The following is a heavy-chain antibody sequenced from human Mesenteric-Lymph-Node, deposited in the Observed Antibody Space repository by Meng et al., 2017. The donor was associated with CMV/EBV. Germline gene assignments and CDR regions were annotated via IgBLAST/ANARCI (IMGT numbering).Heavy chain of an antibody. Sequence: ASVKVSCKASGYAFTNYGITWVRQAPGQGLEWVGWINPNSGGTNYAQKFQGRVTMTRDTSISTAYMELSRLRSDDTAVYYCATGDPYSGNDYWGQGTLVTVSS. J-gene: IGHJ4*02. CDR1: GYAFTNYG. V-gene: IGHV1-2*02. CDR2: INPNSGGT. CDR3: ATGDPYSGNDY. D-gene: IGHD1-26*01.